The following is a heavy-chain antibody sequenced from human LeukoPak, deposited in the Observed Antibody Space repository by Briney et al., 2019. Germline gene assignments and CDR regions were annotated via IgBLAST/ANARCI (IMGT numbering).Heavy chain of an antibody. J-gene: IGHJ4*02. CDR2: ISGSSGGT. CDR1: GFTVSSNY. D-gene: IGHD3-10*01. Sequence: GGSLRLSCAASGFTVSSNYMSWVRQAPGKGLEWVSGISGSSGGTYYADSVKGRFTISRDNSKNTLYLQMNSLRAEDTAVYYCAKDYYGSGSYYFDYWGQGTLVTVTS. V-gene: IGHV3-23*01. CDR3: AKDYYGSGSYYFDY.